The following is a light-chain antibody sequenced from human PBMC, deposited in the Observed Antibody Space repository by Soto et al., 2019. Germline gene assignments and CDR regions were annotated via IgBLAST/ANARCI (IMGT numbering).Light chain of an antibody. CDR3: LQDYNYPVT. CDR2: DAS. J-gene: IGKJ4*01. Sequence: AIQMTQSPSSLSASVGDRVTITCRASQGIRSDLGWYQQKPGKAPKLLVYDASSLQSGVPSRFSGSGSGTDFTLTISSPQPEDFATYYCLQDYNYPVTFGGGTKVEI. CDR1: QGIRSD. V-gene: IGKV1-6*01.